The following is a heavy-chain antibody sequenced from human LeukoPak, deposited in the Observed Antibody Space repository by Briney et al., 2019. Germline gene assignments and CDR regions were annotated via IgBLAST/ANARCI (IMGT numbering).Heavy chain of an antibody. J-gene: IGHJ4*02. Sequence: GGSLRLSCAASGFTFSSYAMSWVRQAPGKELEWVSAISGSGDSTYYGDSVKGRFTISRDNSKNTLYLQMNSLRAEDTAVYYCAKTRPLDSSSWSHGDYWGQGTLVTVSS. CDR3: AKTRPLDSSSWSHGDY. CDR2: ISGSGDST. V-gene: IGHV3-23*01. CDR1: GFTFSSYA. D-gene: IGHD6-13*01.